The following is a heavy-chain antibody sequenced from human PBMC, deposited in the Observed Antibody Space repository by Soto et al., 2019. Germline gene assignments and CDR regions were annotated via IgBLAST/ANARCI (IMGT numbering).Heavy chain of an antibody. CDR3: ARDRGYYDSSGYYRWFDP. CDR2: ISSSSSYT. D-gene: IGHD3-22*01. J-gene: IGHJ5*02. Sequence: GGSLRLSCAASGFTFSDYYMSWIRQAPGKGLEWVSYISSSSSYTNYADSVKGRFTISRDNAKNSLYLQMNSLRAEDTAVYYCARDRGYYDSSGYYRWFDPWGQGTLVTVSS. CDR1: GFTFSDYY. V-gene: IGHV3-11*06.